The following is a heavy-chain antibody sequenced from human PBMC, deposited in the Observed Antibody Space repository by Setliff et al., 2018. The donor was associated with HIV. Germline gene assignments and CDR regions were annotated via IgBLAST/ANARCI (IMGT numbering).Heavy chain of an antibody. Sequence: GGSLRLSCAASGFTFSSYWMHWVRQAPGKGLVWVFGMNTDGSSTRYADSVKGRFTISRDNAKNMLYLQMNSLSADDTAVYYCVRGSGYYYFDNWGQRALVTVSS. CDR3: VRGSGYYYFDN. CDR1: GFTFSSYW. D-gene: IGHD3-22*01. J-gene: IGHJ4*02. CDR2: MNTDGSST. V-gene: IGHV3-74*01.